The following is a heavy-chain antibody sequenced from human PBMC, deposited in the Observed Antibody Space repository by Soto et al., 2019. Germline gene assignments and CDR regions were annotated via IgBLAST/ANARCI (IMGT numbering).Heavy chain of an antibody. Sequence: GGSLRLSCAASGFTFSSYWMSWVRQAPGKGLEWVAHIKQDGSEKYYVDSVKGRFTISRNNAMNSLYVQMSSLRAEDTAVYYCAGDGSRDAVDIWGQGTMVTVSS. CDR3: AGDGSRDAVDI. D-gene: IGHD1-26*01. J-gene: IGHJ3*02. CDR1: GFTFSSYW. CDR2: IKQDGSEK. V-gene: IGHV3-7*01.